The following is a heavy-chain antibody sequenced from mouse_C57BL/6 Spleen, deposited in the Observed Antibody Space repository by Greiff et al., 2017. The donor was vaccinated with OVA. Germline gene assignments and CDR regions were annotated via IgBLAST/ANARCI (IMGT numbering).Heavy chain of an antibody. CDR3: ARVPFYYGKEDPYFDY. D-gene: IGHD2-1*01. Sequence: EVKLVESGGGLVKPGGSLKLSCAASGFTFSNYGMHWVRQAPEQGLEWVAYISSGSSTIYYADTVKGRFTISRDNAKNTLFLQMTSLRSEDTAMYYCARVPFYYGKEDPYFDYWGQGTTLTVSS. V-gene: IGHV5-17*01. CDR2: ISSGSSTI. CDR1: GFTFSNYG. J-gene: IGHJ2*01.